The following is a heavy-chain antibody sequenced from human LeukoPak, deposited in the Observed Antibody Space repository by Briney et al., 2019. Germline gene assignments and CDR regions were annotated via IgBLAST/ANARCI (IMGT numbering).Heavy chain of an antibody. CDR2: MNPNSGNT. V-gene: IGHV1-8*02. J-gene: IGHJ6*02. CDR1: GYTFTGYY. CDR3: ASVYYGSGSYHYYGMDV. D-gene: IGHD3-10*01. Sequence: ASVKVSCKASGYTFTGYYMHWVRQATGQGLEWMGWMNPNSGNTGYAQKFQGRVTMTRNTSISTAYMELSSLRSEDTAVYYCASVYYGSGSYHYYGMDVWGQGTTVTVSS.